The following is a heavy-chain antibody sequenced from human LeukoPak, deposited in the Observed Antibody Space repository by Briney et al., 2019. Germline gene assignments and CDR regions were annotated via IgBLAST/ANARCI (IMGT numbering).Heavy chain of an antibody. CDR1: GFAFSSYA. V-gene: IGHV3-30-3*01. J-gene: IGHJ4*02. CDR2: ISYDGSNK. D-gene: IGHD3-22*01. Sequence: GGSLRLPCAASGFAFSSYAMHWVRQAPGKGLEWVEVISYDGSNKYYADSVKGRFTISRDNSKNTLYLQMNSLRAEDTAVYYCARDHDDSSGYYAYWGQGTLVTVSS. CDR3: ARDHDDSSGYYAY.